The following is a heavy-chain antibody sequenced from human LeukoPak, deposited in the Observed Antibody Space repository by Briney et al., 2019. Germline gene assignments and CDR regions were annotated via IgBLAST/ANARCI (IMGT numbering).Heavy chain of an antibody. CDR2: IDWDDDK. J-gene: IGHJ4*02. CDR1: GFSLSTSGMC. CDR3: ARISSGKMYFDN. D-gene: IGHD3-10*01. Sequence: SGPTLVNPTQTLTLTCTFSGFSLSTSGMCVSWIRQPPGKALEWLARIDWDDDKYYSTSLKTRLTISKDTSKNRVVLTMTNMDPVDTATYFCARISSGKMYFDNWGQGTLVTVSS. V-gene: IGHV2-70*11.